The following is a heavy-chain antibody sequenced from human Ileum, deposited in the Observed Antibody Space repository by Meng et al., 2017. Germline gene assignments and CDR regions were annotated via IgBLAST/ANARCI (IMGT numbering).Heavy chain of an antibody. J-gene: IGHJ3*02. CDR2: INQGGSEI. D-gene: IGHD3-22*01. Sequence: GESLKISCAASGFTLSRYSMNWVRQAPGKGLEWVATINQGGSEIYYVDSVRGRFTISRDNSKNSLYLQMNSLRVEDTAVYYCARGRKYYYDSSGYSDAFDIWGQGTMVTVSS. CDR3: ARGRKYYYDSSGYSDAFDI. V-gene: IGHV3-7*01. CDR1: GFTLSRYS.